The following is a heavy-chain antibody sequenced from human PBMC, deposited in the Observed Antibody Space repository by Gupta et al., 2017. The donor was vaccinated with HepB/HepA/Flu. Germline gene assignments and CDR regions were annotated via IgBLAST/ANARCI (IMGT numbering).Heavy chain of an antibody. V-gene: IGHV1-69*04. CDR2: SIPMFGGS. J-gene: IGHJ4*02. CDR1: EGTFSSNG. Sequence: QVQLVQSGAEVKKPGSSVKVSCTASEGTFSSNGVSWVRQAPGQGLEWMGRSIPMFGGSSYAQKFQGRVTIIADKSTNTVYMELNSLRSEDTGVYYCVRDLGYDSGYRPWWGQGTQVTVSS. D-gene: IGHD3-22*01. CDR3: VRDLGYDSGYRPW.